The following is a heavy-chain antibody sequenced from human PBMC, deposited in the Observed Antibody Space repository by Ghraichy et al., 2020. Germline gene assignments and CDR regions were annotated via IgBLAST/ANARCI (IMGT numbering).Heavy chain of an antibody. CDR3: ARHSDSSGFAY. CDR2: IYYSGST. V-gene: IGHV4-39*01. J-gene: IGHJ4*02. CDR1: GGSISSSSYY. Sequence: ESLNISCTVSGGSISSSSYYWGWIRQPSGKGLEWIGSIYYSGSTYYNPSLKSRVTISVDTSKNQFSLKLSSVTAADTAVYYCARHSDSSGFAYWGQGTLVTVSS. D-gene: IGHD3-22*01.